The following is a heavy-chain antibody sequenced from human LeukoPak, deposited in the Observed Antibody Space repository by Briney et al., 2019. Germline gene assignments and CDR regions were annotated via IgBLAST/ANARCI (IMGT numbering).Heavy chain of an antibody. V-gene: IGHV3-53*01. CDR3: ARGGHSGRFDP. CDR1: GFTFSSYA. D-gene: IGHD6-13*01. Sequence: PGGSLRLSCAASGFTFSSYAMSWVRQAPGKGLEWVSVIYSGGSTYYADSVKGRFTISRDNSKNTLYLQMNSLRAEDTAVYYCARGGHSGRFDPWGQGTLVTVSS. CDR2: IYSGGST. J-gene: IGHJ5*02.